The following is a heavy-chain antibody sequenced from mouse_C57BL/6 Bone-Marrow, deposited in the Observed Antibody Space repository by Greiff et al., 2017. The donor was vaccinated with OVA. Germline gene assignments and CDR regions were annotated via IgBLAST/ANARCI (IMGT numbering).Heavy chain of an antibody. CDR3: ARLTTVIFDY. D-gene: IGHD1-1*01. Sequence: QVQLKQSGPELVKPGASVKISCKASGYAFSSSWMNWVKQRPGKGLEWIGRIYPGDGDTNYNGKFKGKATLTADKSSSTAYMQLSSLTSEDSAVYFCARLTTVIFDYWGQGTTLTVSS. CDR2: IYPGDGDT. CDR1: GYAFSSSW. V-gene: IGHV1-82*01. J-gene: IGHJ2*01.